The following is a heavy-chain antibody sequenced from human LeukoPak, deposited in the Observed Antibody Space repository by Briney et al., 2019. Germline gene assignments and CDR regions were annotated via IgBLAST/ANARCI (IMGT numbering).Heavy chain of an antibody. CDR2: ISGSGGST. V-gene: IGHV3-23*01. CDR1: GFTFSSYA. CDR3: ARDFHDSFDY. Sequence: GGSLRLSCAASGFTFSSYAMSWVRQAPGKGLEWVSAISGSGGSTYYADSVKGRFTISRDNAKNSLYLQMNSLRAEDTAVYYCARDFHDSFDYWGQGTLVTVSS. J-gene: IGHJ4*02. D-gene: IGHD3-9*01.